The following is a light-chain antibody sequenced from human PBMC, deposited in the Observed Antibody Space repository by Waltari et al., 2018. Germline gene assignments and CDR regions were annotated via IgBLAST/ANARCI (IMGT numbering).Light chain of an antibody. CDR3: SSYKATSSFYV. J-gene: IGLJ1*01. CDR2: EVI. CDR1: SSDVGGYNY. V-gene: IGLV2-14*01. Sequence: QSALTQPASVSGSPGQSITISCTGTSSDVGGYNYVSWYQQHPGKAPKLMIYEVIKRPSGVSNRFAGSKSGNTASLTISGLQIEDEADYYCSSYKATSSFYVFAAATKVTVL.